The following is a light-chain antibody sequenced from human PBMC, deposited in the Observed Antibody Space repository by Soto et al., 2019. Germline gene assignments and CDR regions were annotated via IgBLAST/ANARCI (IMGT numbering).Light chain of an antibody. CDR2: AAS. Sequence: IQLTQSPSSLSASVGDRVTISCRASQGNNSFVAWYQQKSGKAPKLLIYAASTLQSGVPSRFSGSASGTDFTLTISSLQPEDFATYYCQQLNDRRFSFGQGTKLDIK. J-gene: IGKJ2*01. CDR3: QQLNDRRFS. CDR1: QGNNSF. V-gene: IGKV1-9*01.